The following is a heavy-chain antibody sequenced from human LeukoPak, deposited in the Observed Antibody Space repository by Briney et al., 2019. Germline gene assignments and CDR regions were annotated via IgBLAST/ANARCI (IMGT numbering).Heavy chain of an antibody. Sequence: GGSLRLSCAASGFTFSNYAMSWVRQAPGKGLEWVSAISGSGGSTYYADSVKGRFTISRDNSKNTLYLQMNSLRAEDTAVYYCAKPDSSTWYGRGFDYWGQGTLVTVSS. D-gene: IGHD6-13*01. V-gene: IGHV3-23*01. CDR2: ISGSGGST. CDR1: GFTFSNYA. CDR3: AKPDSSTWYGRGFDY. J-gene: IGHJ4*02.